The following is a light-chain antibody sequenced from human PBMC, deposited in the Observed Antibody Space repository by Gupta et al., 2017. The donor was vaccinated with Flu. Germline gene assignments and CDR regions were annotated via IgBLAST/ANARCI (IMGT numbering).Light chain of an antibody. CDR2: GAS. J-gene: IGKJ1*01. CDR3: QQASSCPRT. V-gene: IGKV1-12*01. CDR1: QDVGNW. Sequence: PSSVSASVGDRVTIAWRASQDVGNWLAWYQQKPGEGPKLLIYGASRGQRGVPSRFSGSGSGTDFTLTIRSLQSEDFATYYCQQASSCPRTFGQGTXVEI.